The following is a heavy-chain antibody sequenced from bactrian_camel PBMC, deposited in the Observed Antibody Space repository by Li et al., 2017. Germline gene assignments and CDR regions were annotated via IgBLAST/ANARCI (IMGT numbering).Heavy chain of an antibody. J-gene: IGHJ4*01. V-gene: IGHV3S53*01. Sequence: QVQLVESGGGSVQAGGSLRLSCVVSGYTVRSNCVAWFRQTPGKEREVVARIYGPGTDYASSVKGRFTISQDDAKNTVYLQMNSLRPEDTAMYYCAAPYRGACPLRDYDYAYWGQGTQVTVS. CDR2: IYGPGT. CDR3: AAPYRGACPLRDYDYAY. CDR1: GYTVRSNC. D-gene: IGHD1*01.